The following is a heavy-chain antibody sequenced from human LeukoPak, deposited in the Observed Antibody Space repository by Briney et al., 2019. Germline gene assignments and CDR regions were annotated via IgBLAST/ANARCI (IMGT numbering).Heavy chain of an antibody. D-gene: IGHD6-13*01. CDR1: GFTFSGYG. J-gene: IGHJ4*02. CDR3: AKAGGSSWDPFDY. CDR2: IRNDGSHK. Sequence: GGSLRLSCAASGFTFSGYGMHWVRQGPGKGLEWVAFIRNDGSHKYYADSVKGRFTISRDNSKNTLYLQMNSLRADDTAVYYCAKAGGSSWDPFDYWGQGTLVTVSS. V-gene: IGHV3-30*02.